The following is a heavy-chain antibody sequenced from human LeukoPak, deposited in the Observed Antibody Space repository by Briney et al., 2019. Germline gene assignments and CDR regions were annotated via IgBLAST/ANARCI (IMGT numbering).Heavy chain of an antibody. J-gene: IGHJ4*02. CDR3: ARDQGYSDYYFDY. CDR1: GGSISSYY. Sequence: PSETLSHTCTVSGGSISSYYWSWIRQPAGKGLEWIGRVFSSGSTNYNPSLKSRVTISVDKSKNQLSLILTSVTAADTAVYYCARDQGYSDYYFDYWGQGSLVTVSS. CDR2: VFSSGST. D-gene: IGHD4-11*01. V-gene: IGHV4-4*07.